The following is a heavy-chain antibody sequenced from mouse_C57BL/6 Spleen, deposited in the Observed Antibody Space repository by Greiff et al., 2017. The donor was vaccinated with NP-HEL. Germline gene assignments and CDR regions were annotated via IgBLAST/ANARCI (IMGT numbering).Heavy chain of an antibody. CDR3: ARKLGITHFDY. CDR2: INPYNGGT. D-gene: IGHD1-1*01. CDR1: GYTFTDYY. V-gene: IGHV1-19*01. Sequence: VQLKESGPVLVKPGASVKMSCKASGYTFTDYYMNWVKQSHGKSLEWIGVINPYNGGTSYNQKFKGKATLTVDKSSSTAYMELNSLTSEDSAVYYCARKLGITHFDYWGQGTTLTVSS. J-gene: IGHJ2*01.